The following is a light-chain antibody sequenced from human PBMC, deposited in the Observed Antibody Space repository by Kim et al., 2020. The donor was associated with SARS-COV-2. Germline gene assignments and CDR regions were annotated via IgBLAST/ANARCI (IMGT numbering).Light chain of an antibody. Sequence: VSPGERATLSCRASQSLNNKVAWYQQKPGQAPRLLIQDASTRATGIPARVSGSGSGTDFTLTISSLQSEDFAVYYCQHYSKWPFTFGPGTKVDIK. V-gene: IGKV3-15*01. CDR1: QSLNNK. CDR3: QHYSKWPFT. CDR2: DAS. J-gene: IGKJ3*01.